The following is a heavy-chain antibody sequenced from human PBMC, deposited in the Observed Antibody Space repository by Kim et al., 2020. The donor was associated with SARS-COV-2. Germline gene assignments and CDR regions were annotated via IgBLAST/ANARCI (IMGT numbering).Heavy chain of an antibody. CDR3: ARARIDY. J-gene: IGHJ4*02. CDR2: PNSGGT. Sequence: PNSGGTNYEQKFQGRVTMTRDTSISTAYMELSRLRSDDTAVYYCARARIDYWGQGTLVTVSS. V-gene: IGHV1-2*02.